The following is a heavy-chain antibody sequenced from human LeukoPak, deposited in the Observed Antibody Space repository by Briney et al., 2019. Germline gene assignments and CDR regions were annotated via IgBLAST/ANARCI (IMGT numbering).Heavy chain of an antibody. CDR2: IDHRGIT. V-gene: IGHV4-38-2*02. J-gene: IGHJ4*02. CDR1: GYSISSGYY. CDR3: ATSGRMVIFDS. Sequence: SETLSLTCTVSGYSISSGYYWGWIRQPPGKGLEWIGEIDHRGITNYNPSLKSRVTISVDTSKNQFSLNLSSVTAADTAVYYCATSGRMVIFDSWGQGTLVTVSS. D-gene: IGHD5-18*01.